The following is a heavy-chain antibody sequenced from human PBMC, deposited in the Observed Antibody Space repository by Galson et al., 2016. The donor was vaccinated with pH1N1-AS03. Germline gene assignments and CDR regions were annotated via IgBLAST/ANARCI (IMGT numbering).Heavy chain of an antibody. CDR1: GGSMTSPDW. V-gene: IGHV4-4*02. CDR2: VHYSGTT. J-gene: IGHJ4*02. D-gene: IGHD3-16*02. CDR3: ASAGYHTPGYHY. Sequence: SETLSLTCAVSGGSMTSPDWWTWVRQPPGKGLEWIGEVHYSGTTSYNPSLNSRVTMSIDKSNNQFSLSLGPVTAADTAVYFCASAGYHTPGYHYWGQGALVTVSS.